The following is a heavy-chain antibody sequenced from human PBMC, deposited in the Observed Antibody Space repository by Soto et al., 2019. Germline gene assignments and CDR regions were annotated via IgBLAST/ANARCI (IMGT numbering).Heavy chain of an antibody. CDR3: AKVPSSGWYVNWFDP. Sequence: GGSLRLSCAASGFTFSSYAMSWVRQAPGKGLEWVSAISGSGGSTYYADSVKGRFTISGDNSKSTLYLQMNSLRAEDTAVYYCAKVPSSGWYVNWFDPWGQGTLVTVSS. CDR1: GFTFSSYA. D-gene: IGHD6-19*01. CDR2: ISGSGGST. V-gene: IGHV3-23*01. J-gene: IGHJ5*02.